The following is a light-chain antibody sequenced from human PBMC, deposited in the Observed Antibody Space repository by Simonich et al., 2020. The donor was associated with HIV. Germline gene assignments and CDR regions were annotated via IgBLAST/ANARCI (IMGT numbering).Light chain of an antibody. CDR2: WAS. V-gene: IGKV4-1*01. Sequence: DIVMTQSPDSLAVSLGERATINCKSNQSVLYSSNNKNYLAWYQQKPGQPHKLLMYWASTRESGVPDRFSGSGSGTDFTLTIRSLQAEDVAVYFCQQCHTHPHTFGQGTKLEIK. CDR3: QQCHTHPHT. CDR1: QSVLYSSNNKNY. J-gene: IGKJ2*01.